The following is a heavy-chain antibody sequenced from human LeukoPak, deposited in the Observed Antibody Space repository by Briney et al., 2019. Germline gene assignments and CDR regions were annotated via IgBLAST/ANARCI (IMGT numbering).Heavy chain of an antibody. D-gene: IGHD3-3*01. CDR3: GRELRYDFWTGSPNYYMDV. J-gene: IGHJ6*03. V-gene: IGHV4-39*07. CDR2: ISYSGTT. CDR1: VGSISSNSDY. Sequence: PSETLSLTCTVSVGSISSNSDYWGWIRQPPGKGLEWIGSISYSGTTHYNPSLKSRVTISIDTSKNQFSLSLTSATAADTAVYFCGRELRYDFWTGSPNYYMDVWGKGTTVTVSS.